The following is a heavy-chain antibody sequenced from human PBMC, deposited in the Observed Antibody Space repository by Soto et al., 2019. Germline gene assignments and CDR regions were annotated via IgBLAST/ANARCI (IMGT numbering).Heavy chain of an antibody. CDR2: IVSGGST. CDR3: ATDSRNVGIGYFDS. V-gene: IGHV3-53*01. Sequence: EVKVIESGGDLIEPGGSLRLSCAASGFKVGSSYVTWVRQAPGEGLEWVSVIVSGGSTHYADSVTGRFTVSRDVSNNTVYLHMSNLRAEDTAVYFCATDSRNVGIGYFDSWGPGTLVTVSS. CDR1: GFKVGSSY. J-gene: IGHJ4*02. D-gene: IGHD1-26*01.